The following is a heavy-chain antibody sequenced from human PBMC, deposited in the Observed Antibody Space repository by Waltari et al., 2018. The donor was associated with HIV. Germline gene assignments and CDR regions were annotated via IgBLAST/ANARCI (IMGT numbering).Heavy chain of an antibody. D-gene: IGHD3-3*01. J-gene: IGHJ6*02. CDR2: IKQNGIEK. Sequence: EVQLVESGGGLVQPGGSLRLSCAAYGFTFSNYWRTWARQAPGKGMGWVGKIKQNGIEKCEAESVTGLFTVSIDNNKKSLYLQVSGLCAEDTAVYYCARELKDYDFWSPVDVWGQGTTVTVSS. CDR3: ARELKDYDFWSPVDV. V-gene: IGHV3-7*01. CDR1: GFTFSNYW.